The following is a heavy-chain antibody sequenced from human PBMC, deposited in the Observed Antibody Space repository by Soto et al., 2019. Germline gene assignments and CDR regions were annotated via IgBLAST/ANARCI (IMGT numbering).Heavy chain of an antibody. J-gene: IGHJ6*03. CDR1: GDSVSSNSAA. Sequence: SQTLSLTCAISGDSVSSNSAAWNWIRQSPSRGLEWLGRTYYRSKWYNDYAVSVKSRITINPDTSKNQFSLQLNSVTPEDTAVYYCARGFGSSSGVYYYYYMDVWGKGTTVTVS. D-gene: IGHD6-6*01. CDR3: ARGFGSSSGVYYYYYMDV. V-gene: IGHV6-1*01. CDR2: TYYRSKWYN.